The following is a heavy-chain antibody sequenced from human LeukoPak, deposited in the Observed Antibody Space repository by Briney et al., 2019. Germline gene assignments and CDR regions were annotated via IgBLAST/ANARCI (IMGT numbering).Heavy chain of an antibody. Sequence: GGSLRLSCAASGFTFNTYAMSWVRQAPGKGLEWGSGISVSGGRTDYADSVKGRFTISRDNSKRTLYLQMNSLRAEDTAVYYCAKRGPGYDKSTYPPHYFDYWGQGTLVTVSS. CDR1: GFTFNTYA. J-gene: IGHJ4*02. CDR2: ISVSGGRT. V-gene: IGHV3-23*01. CDR3: AKRGPGYDKSTYPPHYFDY. D-gene: IGHD3-22*01.